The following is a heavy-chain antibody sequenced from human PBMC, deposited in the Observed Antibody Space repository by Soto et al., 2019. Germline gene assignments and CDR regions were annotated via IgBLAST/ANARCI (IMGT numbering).Heavy chain of an antibody. CDR2: IYWDDDK. V-gene: IGHV2-5*02. Sequence: QLTLKESGPTLVKPTQTLTLTCTFSGFSLSSTRMAVGWLRQPPGKALEWLALIYWDDDKRYSPFLKSRLTITKDTSKNQVVLTMSNMDPVDTARYYCAHIVVAGLGYYFDYWGQGTLVTVSS. CDR3: AHIVVAGLGYYFDY. D-gene: IGHD6-19*01. J-gene: IGHJ4*02. CDR1: GFSLSSTRMA.